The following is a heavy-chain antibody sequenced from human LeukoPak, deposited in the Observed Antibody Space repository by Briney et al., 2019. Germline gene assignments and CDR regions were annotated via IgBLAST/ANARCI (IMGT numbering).Heavy chain of an antibody. CDR3: SRESGAFCPFGY. J-gene: IGHJ4*02. V-gene: IGHV4-4*02. Sequence: SSGTLSLTCDASGGSISNTNWWSWVRQPPGQGLEWIGEVSLAGQTNYNPSLNGRVTMSLDESSNQLSLKLTSVTAADTAIYYCSRESGAFCPFGYWGQGTLVIVPS. CDR2: VSLAGQT. D-gene: IGHD1-26*01. CDR1: GGSISNTNW.